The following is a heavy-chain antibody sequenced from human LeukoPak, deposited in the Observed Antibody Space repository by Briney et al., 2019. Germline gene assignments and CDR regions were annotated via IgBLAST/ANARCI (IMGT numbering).Heavy chain of an antibody. CDR2: ISSSKTDI. D-gene: IGHD2-15*01. CDR3: VREGRSISVWCSGGSCYDFDY. V-gene: IGHV3-21*01. Sequence: PGESLRLSCAASGFTFNTYNMNWVRQAPGKGLEWVSSISSSKTDIYYADSVRGRFTISRDNVKNSLYLQMNSLRAEDTAVYYCVREGRSISVWCSGGSCYDFDYWGQGTLVTVSS. J-gene: IGHJ4*02. CDR1: GFTFNTYN.